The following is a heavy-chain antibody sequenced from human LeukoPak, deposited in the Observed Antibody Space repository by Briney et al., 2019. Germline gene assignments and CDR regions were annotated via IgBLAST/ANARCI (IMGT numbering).Heavy chain of an antibody. J-gene: IGHJ4*02. V-gene: IGHV3-9*01. D-gene: IGHD3-3*01. CDR3: ASVVGFDFWSGYSAHTYYFDY. Sequence: GRSLRLSCTASGFTFDDYAMHWVRQVPGKGLEWVSGINWNSGSRDYADSVKGRFTISRDNAKNSLYLQMNSLRAEDTAVYYCASVVGFDFWSGYSAHTYYFDYWGQGTLVTVSS. CDR2: INWNSGSR. CDR1: GFTFDDYA.